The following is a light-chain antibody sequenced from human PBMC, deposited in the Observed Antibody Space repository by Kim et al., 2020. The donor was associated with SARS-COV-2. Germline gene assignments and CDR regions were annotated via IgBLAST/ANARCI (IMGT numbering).Light chain of an antibody. CDR2: AAS. CDR3: QQGYSSPQIT. Sequence: GDRVIITCRTSQSISSHLNWYQQKPGKAPKLLIFAASSLQSGVPSRFSGSGSGTDFTLTITTLQSEDFATYYCQQGYSSPQITFGQGTRLEI. J-gene: IGKJ5*01. CDR1: QSISSH. V-gene: IGKV1-39*01.